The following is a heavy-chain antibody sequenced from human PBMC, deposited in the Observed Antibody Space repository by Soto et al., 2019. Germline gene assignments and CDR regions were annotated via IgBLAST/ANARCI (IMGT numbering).Heavy chain of an antibody. CDR3: ARVTTVTTGGNYYYGMGV. D-gene: IGHD4-4*01. CDR1: GGSISSYY. Sequence: SETLSLTCTVSGGSISSYYWSWIRQPPGKGLEWIGYIYYSGSTNYNPSLKSRVTISVDTSKNQFSLKLSSVTAADTAVYYCARVTTVTTGGNYYYGMGVWGQGTTVTVSS. J-gene: IGHJ6*02. V-gene: IGHV4-59*01. CDR2: IYYSGST.